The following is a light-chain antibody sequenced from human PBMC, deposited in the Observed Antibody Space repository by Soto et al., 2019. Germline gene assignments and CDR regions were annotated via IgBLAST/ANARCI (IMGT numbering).Light chain of an antibody. CDR2: DAS. Sequence: DIHMTQSPSTLSGSVGDRVTITCRASQSISSWLAWYQQKPGKAPKLLIYDASSLESGVPSRFSGSGSGTEFTLTISSLQPDDFATYYCQQYNSYSPRTFGQGTKVDIK. CDR3: QQYNSYSPRT. CDR1: QSISSW. V-gene: IGKV1-5*01. J-gene: IGKJ1*01.